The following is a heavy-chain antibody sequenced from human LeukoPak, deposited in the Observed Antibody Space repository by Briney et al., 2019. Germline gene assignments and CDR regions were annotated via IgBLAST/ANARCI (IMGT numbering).Heavy chain of an antibody. CDR2: IYYSGST. Sequence: SETLSLTCTVSGGSISSSSYYWGWIRQPPGKGLEWIGGIYYSGSTYYNPSLKSRVTISVDTSKNQFSLKLSSVTAADTAVYYCARPSLTTVTTKALDAFDIWGQGTMVTVSS. CDR1: GGSISSSSYY. J-gene: IGHJ3*02. CDR3: ARPSLTTVTTKALDAFDI. V-gene: IGHV4-39*01. D-gene: IGHD4-17*01.